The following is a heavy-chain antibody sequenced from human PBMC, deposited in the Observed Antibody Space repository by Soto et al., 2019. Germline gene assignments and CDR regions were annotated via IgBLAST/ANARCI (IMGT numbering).Heavy chain of an antibody. CDR1: VLTSGRYG. V-gene: IGHV3-30*18. J-gene: IGHJ4*02. D-gene: IGHD3-22*01. CDR2: ISYDGSNE. CDR3: VKDTYYHDMNGYYIFDY. Sequence: SCSAGVLTSGRYGVCWVRQAPGKGLEWVAHISYDGSNENYVDSVKGRFTISRDNSKNTLYLQMNSLRAVDTAVYYCVKDTYYHDMNGYYIFDYWGQ.